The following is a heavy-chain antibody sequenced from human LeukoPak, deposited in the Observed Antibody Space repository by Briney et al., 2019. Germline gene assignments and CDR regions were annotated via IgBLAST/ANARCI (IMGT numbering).Heavy chain of an antibody. V-gene: IGHV3-48*03. D-gene: IGHD3-22*01. CDR3: ARDPLAYYYDSSGSQPGGY. CDR2: ITGSDGTV. J-gene: IGHJ4*02. Sequence: GGSLRLSCAASGFTFSSYEMNWVRQAPGKGLEWLSYITGSDGTVYYADPVKGRFTISRDNAKNSLYLQMNSLTDEDTAIYYCARDPLAYYYDSSGSQPGGYWGQGTLVTVSS. CDR1: GFTFSSYE.